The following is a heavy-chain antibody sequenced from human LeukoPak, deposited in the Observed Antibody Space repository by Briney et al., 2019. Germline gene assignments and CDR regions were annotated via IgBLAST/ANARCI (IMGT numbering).Heavy chain of an antibody. CDR2: IYSGGST. CDR3: ARVASDWFDP. V-gene: IGHV3-66*01. J-gene: IGHJ5*02. Sequence: GGSLRLSCAASGFTFSSNYMSWGGQAPGKGLEGGSVIYSGGSTYYSDSVKGRFTISRDNSKNTLYPQMNSLRAEDTAVYYCARVASDWFDPWGQGTLVTVSS. CDR1: GFTFSSNY.